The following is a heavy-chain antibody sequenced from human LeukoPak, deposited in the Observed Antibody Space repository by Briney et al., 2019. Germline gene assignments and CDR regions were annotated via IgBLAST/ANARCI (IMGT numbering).Heavy chain of an antibody. CDR1: GYTFTSYG. CDR3: AGKIAWWALDI. CDR2: INTNTGNP. Sequence: GASVKVSCKASGYTFTSYGMNWVRQAPGQGLEWMGWINTNTGNPTYAQGFTGRFVFSLDTSVSTAYLQISSLKAEDTAVYYCAGKIAWWALDIWGQGTMVTVSS. D-gene: IGHD2-8*02. V-gene: IGHV7-4-1*02. J-gene: IGHJ3*02.